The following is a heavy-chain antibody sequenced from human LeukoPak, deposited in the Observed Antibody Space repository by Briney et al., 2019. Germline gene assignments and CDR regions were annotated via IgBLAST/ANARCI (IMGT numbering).Heavy chain of an antibody. V-gene: IGHV4-4*07. CDR3: ARDGQQLVRGGGWFDP. Sequence: SETLSLTCTVSGGSISSYYWSWIRQPAGKGLEWIGRIYTSGSTNYNPSLKSRVTMSVDTSKNQFSLKLSSVTAADTAVYYYARDGQQLVRGGGWFDPWGQGTLVTVSS. D-gene: IGHD6-6*01. J-gene: IGHJ5*02. CDR1: GGSISSYY. CDR2: IYTSGST.